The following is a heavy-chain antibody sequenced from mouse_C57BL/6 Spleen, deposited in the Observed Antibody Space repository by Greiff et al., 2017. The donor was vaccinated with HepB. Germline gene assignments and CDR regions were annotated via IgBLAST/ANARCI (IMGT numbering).Heavy chain of an antibody. Sequence: QVQLQQSGAELVRPGSSVKLSCKASGYTFTSYWMDWVKQRPGRGLEWIGNIYPSDSETHYNQKFKDKATLTVDKSSSTAYMQLSSLTSEDSAVYYCARKRALYYSNYDYWGQGTTLTVSS. CDR2: IYPSDSET. J-gene: IGHJ2*01. V-gene: IGHV1-61*01. CDR1: GYTFTSYW. CDR3: ARKRALYYSNYDY. D-gene: IGHD2-5*01.